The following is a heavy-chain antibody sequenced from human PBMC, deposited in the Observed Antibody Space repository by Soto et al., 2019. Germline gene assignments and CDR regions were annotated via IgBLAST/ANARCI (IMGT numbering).Heavy chain of an antibody. D-gene: IGHD1-26*01. J-gene: IGHJ2*01. CDR2: ISYDGINK. Sequence: QVQLVESGGGVVQPGRSLGLSCAASGFPFNTYGMHWVRQAPGKGLEWVAAISYDGINKYYVDSVKGRFTISRDNSKNPLYVQMNSLRAEDRALYYCARSPQPTRGIHWYFDLWGRGILVTVSS. CDR3: ARSPQPTRGIHWYFDL. CDR1: GFPFNTYG. V-gene: IGHV3-30*03.